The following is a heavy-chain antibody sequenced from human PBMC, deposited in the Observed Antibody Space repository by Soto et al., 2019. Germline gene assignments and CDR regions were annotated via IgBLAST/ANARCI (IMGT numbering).Heavy chain of an antibody. D-gene: IGHD3-22*01. CDR1: GFTFSSYS. CDR3: ARGIYYYDSSGYFDY. Sequence: GGSLRLSCAASGFTFSSYSMNWVRQAPGKGLEWVSYISSSSSTIYYTDSVKGRFTISRDNAKNSLYLQMNSLRAEDTAVYYCARGIYYYDSSGYFDYWGQGSLVIGSS. CDR2: ISSSSSTI. V-gene: IGHV3-48*01. J-gene: IGHJ4*02.